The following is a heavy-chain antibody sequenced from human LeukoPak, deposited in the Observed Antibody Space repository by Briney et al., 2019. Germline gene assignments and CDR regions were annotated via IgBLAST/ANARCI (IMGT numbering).Heavy chain of an antibody. CDR1: GYTFTGYY. D-gene: IGHD2-15*01. Sequence: PRASVKVSCKASGYTFTGYYMHWVRQAPGQGLEWMGWINTNTGNPTYAQGFTGRFVFSLDTSVSTAYQQISSLKAEDTALYYCARENPTIHCSGGSCYSPHWFDPWGQGTLVTVSS. CDR3: ARENPTIHCSGGSCYSPHWFDP. J-gene: IGHJ5*02. V-gene: IGHV7-4-1*02. CDR2: INTNTGNP.